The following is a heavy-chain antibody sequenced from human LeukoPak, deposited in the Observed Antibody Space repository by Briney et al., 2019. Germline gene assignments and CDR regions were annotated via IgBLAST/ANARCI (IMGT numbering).Heavy chain of an antibody. Sequence: ASVKVSCKASGYTFTSYGISWVRQAPGQGLEWMGIINPSGGSTSYAQKFQGRVTMTRDMSTSTVYMELSSLRSEDTAVYYCARVRLQFLDSPPDYWGQGTLVTVSS. J-gene: IGHJ4*02. CDR3: ARVRLQFLDSPPDY. CDR2: INPSGGST. CDR1: GYTFTSYG. D-gene: IGHD3-3*01. V-gene: IGHV1-46*01.